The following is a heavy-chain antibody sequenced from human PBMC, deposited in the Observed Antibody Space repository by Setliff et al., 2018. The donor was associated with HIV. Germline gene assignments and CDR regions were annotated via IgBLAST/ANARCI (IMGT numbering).Heavy chain of an antibody. D-gene: IGHD5-18*01. Sequence: PSETLSLTCTVSGGSISSGSYYWSWIRQPAGKGLEWIGHIYTSGSTNYNPSLKSRVTISVDTSKNQFSLKLSSVTAADTAVYHCARGGYRDGYDYWGQGTLVTVSS. CDR1: GGSISSGSYY. CDR2: IYTSGST. CDR3: ARGGYRDGYDY. V-gene: IGHV4-61*09. J-gene: IGHJ4*02.